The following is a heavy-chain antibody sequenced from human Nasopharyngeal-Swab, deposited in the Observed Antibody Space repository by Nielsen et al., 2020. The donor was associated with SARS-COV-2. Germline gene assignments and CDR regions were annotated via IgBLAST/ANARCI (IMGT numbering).Heavy chain of an antibody. D-gene: IGHD1-26*01. CDR3: ARSLGGSYYGPNDY. CDR2: ISYDGCNK. J-gene: IGHJ4*02. CDR1: GFTFSSYA. V-gene: IGHV3-30*04. Sequence: GESLKIPCAASGFTFSSYAMHWVRPAPGKGLEWVAVISYDGCNKYYADSVKGRVTIPRDNSKNTLSLQMNSLRAEDTAVYYCARSLGGSYYGPNDYWGQGTLVTVSS.